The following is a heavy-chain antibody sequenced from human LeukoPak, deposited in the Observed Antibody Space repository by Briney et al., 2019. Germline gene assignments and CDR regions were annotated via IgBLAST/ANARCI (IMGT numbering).Heavy chain of an antibody. Sequence: LGESLEISCKGSGYSFTTYWIGWVRPVPGKGLEWMGIIYPGDSDTRYSPSFQGQVTISADKSISTAYLQWSSLKASDTAMYYCARQSGYCSGGSCYYGSLVDYWGQGTLVTAPS. V-gene: IGHV5-51*01. CDR2: IYPGDSDT. CDR3: ARQSGYCSGGSCYYGSLVDY. D-gene: IGHD2-15*01. J-gene: IGHJ4*02. CDR1: GYSFTTYW.